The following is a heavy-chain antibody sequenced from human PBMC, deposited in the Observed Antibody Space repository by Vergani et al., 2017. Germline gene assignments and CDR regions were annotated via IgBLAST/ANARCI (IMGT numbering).Heavy chain of an antibody. CDR2: IYYSGST. CDR1: GGSISSSSYY. V-gene: IGHV4-39*01. CDR3: ARLDGSGSYYYYYYYMDV. D-gene: IGHD3-10*01. Sequence: QLQLQESGPGMVKPSETLSLTCTVSGGSISSSSYYWGWIRQPPGKGLEWIGSIYYSGSTYYNPSLKSRVTISVDTSKNQFSLKLSSVTAADTAVYYCARLDGSGSYYYYYYYMDVWGKGTTVTVSS. J-gene: IGHJ6*03.